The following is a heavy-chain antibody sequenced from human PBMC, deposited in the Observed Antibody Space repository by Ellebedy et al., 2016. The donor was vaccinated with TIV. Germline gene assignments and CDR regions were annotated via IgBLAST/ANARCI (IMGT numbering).Heavy chain of an antibody. CDR2: INPNSGAT. J-gene: IGHJ5*02. CDR3: ARDLTMIPT. CDR1: GYTFIGYY. Sequence: ASVKVSXXASGYTFIGYYIHWVRQAPGQGLEWMGWINPNSGATNYAQKFQGRVTMTRDTSISTAYMELSSLRSDDTAVYYCARDLTMIPTWGQGTLVTVSS. V-gene: IGHV1-2*02. D-gene: IGHD3-22*01.